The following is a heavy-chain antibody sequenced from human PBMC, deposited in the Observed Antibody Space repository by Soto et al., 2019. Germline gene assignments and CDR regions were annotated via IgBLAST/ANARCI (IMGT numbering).Heavy chain of an antibody. V-gene: IGHV3-30*03. J-gene: IGHJ4*02. CDR1: GFTFSIYA. Sequence: QVQLVESGGGVVQPGRSLRVSCAASGFTFSIYAMHWVRQAPGTGLEWVAVISYDGTKTYYADSVKGRFTISRDNSKNTVDLQMNSLGDEDTAAYDSARVRGPRRHCLIDPFDYWGQGTLVTGSP. D-gene: IGHD3-10*01. CDR3: ARVRGPRRHCLIDPFDY. CDR2: ISYDGTKT.